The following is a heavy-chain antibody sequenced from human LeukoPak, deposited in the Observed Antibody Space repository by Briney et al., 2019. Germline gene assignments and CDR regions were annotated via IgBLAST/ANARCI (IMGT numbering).Heavy chain of an antibody. D-gene: IGHD2/OR15-2a*01. V-gene: IGHV3-7*01. CDR3: ASVDFDNNAHYHYYLPD. CDR1: GFRLNRFS. CDR2: IKQDGSQK. J-gene: IGHJ4*02. Sequence: GGSLRLSCAASGFRLNRFSMSWVRQTPGKGLEWVANIKQDGSQKEYADSVKGRFAISRDNANNFLDLQMNSLRAEDTGVYYCASVDFDNNAHYHYYLPDWGQGTRVTVSS.